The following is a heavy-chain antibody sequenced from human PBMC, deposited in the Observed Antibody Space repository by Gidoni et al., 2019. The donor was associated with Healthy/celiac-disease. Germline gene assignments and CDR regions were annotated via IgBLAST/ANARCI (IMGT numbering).Heavy chain of an antibody. J-gene: IGHJ6*03. CDR1: GLTFSSYG. Sequence: QVQLVESGGGVVQPGRSLRLSCAASGLTFSSYGMHWVRQAPGKGLEWVAVIWYDGSNKYYADAVKGRLTISRDNSKNTLYLQMNSLRAEDTAVYYCARSFSPYDILTGYRSYYYMDVWGKGTTVTVSS. CDR2: IWYDGSNK. V-gene: IGHV3-33*01. CDR3: ARSFSPYDILTGYRSYYYMDV. D-gene: IGHD3-9*01.